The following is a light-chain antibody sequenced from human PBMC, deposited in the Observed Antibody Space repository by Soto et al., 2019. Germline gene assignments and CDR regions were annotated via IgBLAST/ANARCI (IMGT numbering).Light chain of an antibody. Sequence: QSVLTEPASVSGSPGQSITISCTGTSSDVGLYNYVSWYQQHPGKAPKLMIYEVSNRPSGVSNRFSGSKSGNTASLTISGLXAEDEADYYCSSFSSSSSHYVFGTGTKVTVL. CDR1: SSDVGLYNY. CDR3: SSFSSSSSHYV. V-gene: IGLV2-14*01. J-gene: IGLJ1*01. CDR2: EVS.